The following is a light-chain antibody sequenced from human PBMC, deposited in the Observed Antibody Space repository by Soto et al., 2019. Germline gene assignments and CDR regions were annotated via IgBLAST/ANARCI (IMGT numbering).Light chain of an antibody. Sequence: DIQLTQSPSFLSASVGDRVTITCRASQGISSYLAWYQQKPGKAPKLLIYAASTLQSGVPSRFSGSGSGTEFQLIISSLQPEDFATYYCQQLNSYPLTFGGGTKVEIK. CDR3: QQLNSYPLT. CDR1: QGISSY. J-gene: IGKJ4*01. CDR2: AAS. V-gene: IGKV1-9*01.